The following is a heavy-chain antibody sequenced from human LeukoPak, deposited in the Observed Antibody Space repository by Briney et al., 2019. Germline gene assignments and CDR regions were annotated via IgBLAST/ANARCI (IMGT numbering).Heavy chain of an antibody. CDR3: ARGTIAVAGYYYFDY. Sequence: GGSLRLSCAAPGLTFSSYWMSWDRQAPGKGLEWVANIKQDGSEKYYVDSVKGRFTISRDNAKNSLYLQMNSLRAEDTAVYYCARGTIAVAGYYYFDYWGQGTQVTVSS. CDR1: GLTFSSYW. J-gene: IGHJ4*02. V-gene: IGHV3-7*04. D-gene: IGHD6-13*01. CDR2: IKQDGSEK.